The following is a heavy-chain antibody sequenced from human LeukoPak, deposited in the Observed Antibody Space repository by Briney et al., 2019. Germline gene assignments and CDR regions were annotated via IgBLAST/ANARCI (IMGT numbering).Heavy chain of an antibody. J-gene: IGHJ4*02. CDR1: GGSFSGYY. CDR3: ARGATIAAARTTYYFDY. Sequence: SETLSLTCAVYGGSFSGYYWSWIRQPPGKGLEWIGEINHSGSTNYNPSLKSRVTISVDTSKNQFPLKLSSVTAADTAVYYCARGATIAAARTTYYFDYWGQGTLVTVSS. CDR2: INHSGST. V-gene: IGHV4-34*01. D-gene: IGHD6-13*01.